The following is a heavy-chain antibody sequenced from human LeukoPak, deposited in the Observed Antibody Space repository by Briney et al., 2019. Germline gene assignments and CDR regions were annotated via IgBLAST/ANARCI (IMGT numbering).Heavy chain of an antibody. D-gene: IGHD6-13*01. Sequence: SETLSLTCTVSGGSISSGSYYWSWIRQPAGKGLEWIGRIYTSGSTNYNPSLKSRVTISVDTSKNQFSLKLSSVTAADTAVYYCARESIAAELYYYYYYMDVWGKGTTVTISS. CDR3: ARESIAAELYYYYYYMDV. J-gene: IGHJ6*03. CDR1: GGSISSGSYY. V-gene: IGHV4-61*02. CDR2: IYTSGST.